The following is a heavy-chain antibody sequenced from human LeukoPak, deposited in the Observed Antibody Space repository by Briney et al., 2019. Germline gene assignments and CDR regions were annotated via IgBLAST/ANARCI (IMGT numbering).Heavy chain of an antibody. Sequence: SAKVSCKASGGTFSRYAISWVRQAPGQGLEWMGGIIPIFGAANYAQKFQGRVTITADKSTSTAYMELSSLRSEDTAVYYCASTAPGGYSGYQPLDYWGQGTLVTVSS. D-gene: IGHD5-12*01. V-gene: IGHV1-69*06. CDR1: GGTFSRYA. CDR2: IIPIFGAA. CDR3: ASTAPGGYSGYQPLDY. J-gene: IGHJ4*02.